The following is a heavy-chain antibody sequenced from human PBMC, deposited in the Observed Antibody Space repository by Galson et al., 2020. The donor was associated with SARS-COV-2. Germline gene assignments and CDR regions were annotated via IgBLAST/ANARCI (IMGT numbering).Heavy chain of an antibody. V-gene: IGHV3-30*09. CDR3: VRDPAWDGHNWGALDV. CDR2: ASYDGTIK. J-gene: IGHJ3*01. Sequence: GGSLRLSCAPSGFTFSSHAMSWVRQAPGRGLEWVAVASYDGTIKFYADSVKGRFAISRDNFKNTLYLQMNSLRPEDTAIYYCVRDPAWDGHNWGALDVWGQGTVVTVSS. CDR1: GFTFSSHA. D-gene: IGHD3-16*01.